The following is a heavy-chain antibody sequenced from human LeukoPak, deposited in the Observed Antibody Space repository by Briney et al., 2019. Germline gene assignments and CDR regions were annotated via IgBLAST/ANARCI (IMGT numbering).Heavy chain of an antibody. CDR2: INHSGST. V-gene: IGHV4-39*07. J-gene: IGHJ4*02. D-gene: IGHD1-26*01. CDR1: GVSITSYSHN. Sequence: SEPLSLTCTVSGVSITSYSHNYDWIRQPPGKGLEWIGEINHSGSTNYNPSLKSRVTISVDTSKNQFSLKLSSVTAADTAVYYCARGIGGYWGQGTLVTVSS. CDR3: ARGIGGY.